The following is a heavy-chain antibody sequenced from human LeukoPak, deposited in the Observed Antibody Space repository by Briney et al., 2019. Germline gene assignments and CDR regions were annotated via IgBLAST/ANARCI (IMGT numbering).Heavy chain of an antibody. CDR2: ITGSSTYI. J-gene: IGHJ6*03. D-gene: IGHD2-2*03. CDR3: AREAGYCTSTSCEENYYYYMDV. V-gene: IGHV3-21*01. CDR1: GFTFGDYT. Sequence: GRSLRLSCAASGFTFGDYTMNWVRQAPGKGLEWVSSITGSSTYIFYVDSVKGRFTVSRDNAKNSLYLQMNSLRAEDTAVYYCAREAGYCTSTSCEENYYYYMDVWGKGTTVTVS.